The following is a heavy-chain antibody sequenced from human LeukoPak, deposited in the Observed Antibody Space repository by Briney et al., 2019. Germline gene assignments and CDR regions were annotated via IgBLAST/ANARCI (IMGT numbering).Heavy chain of an antibody. Sequence: SETLSLTCTVSGGSISSYYRSWIRQPPGKGLEWIGYIYYSGSTNYNPSLKSRVTISVDTSKNQFSLKLSSVTAADTAVYYCARVYPGAFDIWGQGTMVTVSS. CDR3: ARVYPGAFDI. CDR2: IYYSGST. V-gene: IGHV4-59*01. J-gene: IGHJ3*02. CDR1: GGSISSYY.